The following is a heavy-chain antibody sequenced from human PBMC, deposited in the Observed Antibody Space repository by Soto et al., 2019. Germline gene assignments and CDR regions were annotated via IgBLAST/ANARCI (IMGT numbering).Heavy chain of an antibody. V-gene: IGHV1-46*01. D-gene: IGHD2-21*01. CDR3: AREASKYSGMDV. CDR1: GYTFTNYY. CDR2: INPSGGST. Sequence: ASVKVSCKASGYTFTNYYMHWVRQAPGQGLEWMGVINPSGGSTTYAQKFQGRVTMTRDTSTSTVYMELSSLISEDTTEYYCAREASKYSGMDVWGQGTTITVSS. J-gene: IGHJ6*02.